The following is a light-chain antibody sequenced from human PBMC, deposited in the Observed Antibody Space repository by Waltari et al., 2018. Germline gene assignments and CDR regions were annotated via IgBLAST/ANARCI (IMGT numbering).Light chain of an antibody. CDR3: SSFTRSNTLV. Sequence: QSALTQPASVSGFPGQSITIYCTGTSTDCGYHDYVSWYQQYPGKAPKLRIYDVTNRPSGVSNRFSGSKSGNAASLTISGLQAEDEAAYYCSSFTRSNTLVFGGGTKLTVL. CDR2: DVT. V-gene: IGLV2-14*01. CDR1: STDCGYHDY. J-gene: IGLJ2*01.